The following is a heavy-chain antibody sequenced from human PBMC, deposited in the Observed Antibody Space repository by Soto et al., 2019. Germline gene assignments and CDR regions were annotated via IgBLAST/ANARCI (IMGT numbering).Heavy chain of an antibody. CDR3: ARAAAGINYYYYYYMDV. Sequence: GGSLRLSCAASGFTFSSYAMSWVRQAPGKGLEWVSAISGSGGSTYYADSVKGRFTISRDNSKNTLYLQMNSLRSEDTAVYYCARAAAGINYYYYYYMDVWGKGTTVTVSS. J-gene: IGHJ6*03. D-gene: IGHD6-13*01. CDR1: GFTFSSYA. V-gene: IGHV3-23*01. CDR2: ISGSGGST.